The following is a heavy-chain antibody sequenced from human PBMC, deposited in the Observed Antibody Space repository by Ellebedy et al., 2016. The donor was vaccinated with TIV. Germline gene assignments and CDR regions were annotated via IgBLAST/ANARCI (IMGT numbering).Heavy chain of an antibody. Sequence: AASVKVSCKASGGTLSGRAFSWVRQAPGQGLEWMGGIMPTVGTVTYAQKFQGRVTMTTDTATNTAYMELRSLRLDDTTVYSCARADGYPWGHGTLVTVSS. V-gene: IGHV1-69*05. CDR1: GGTLSGRA. CDR2: IMPTVGTV. J-gene: IGHJ1*01. D-gene: IGHD5-24*01. CDR3: ARADGYP.